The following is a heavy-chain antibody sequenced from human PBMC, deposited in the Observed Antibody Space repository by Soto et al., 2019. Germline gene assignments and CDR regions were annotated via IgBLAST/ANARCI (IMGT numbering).Heavy chain of an antibody. V-gene: IGHV3-74*01. CDR1: GFTFSSHW. J-gene: IGHJ4*02. CDR3: AGDPSGRFLGRAY. D-gene: IGHD2-15*01. CDR2: INSDGTSI. Sequence: EVQLVESGGGLVQPGGSLRLSCAASGFTFSSHWMHWVRQSPGKGPVWVSRINSDGTSINYGDSVKGQFTISRDNAKKKVYLQMNSLRAEDTAIYYCAGDPSGRFLGRAYWVQGTLVTVSS.